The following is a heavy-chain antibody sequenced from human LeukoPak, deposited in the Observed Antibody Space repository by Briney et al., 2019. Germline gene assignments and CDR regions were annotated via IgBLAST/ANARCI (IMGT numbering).Heavy chain of an antibody. V-gene: IGHV1-69*05. CDR1: GGTFSSYA. CDR3: ARQFTIFGVVIYFDP. D-gene: IGHD3-3*01. J-gene: IGHJ5*02. Sequence: GASVKVSCKASGGTFSSYAISWVRQAPGQGLEWMGGIIPIFGTANYAQKFQGRVTITTDESTSTAYMELSSLRPEDTAVYYCARQFTIFGVVIYFDPWGQGTLVTVSS. CDR2: IIPIFGTA.